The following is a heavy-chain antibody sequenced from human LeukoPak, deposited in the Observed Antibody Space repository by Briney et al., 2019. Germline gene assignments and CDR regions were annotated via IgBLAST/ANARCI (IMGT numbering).Heavy chain of an antibody. Sequence: PSETLSLTCTVSGGSISSGGYYWSWIRQPPGKGLEWIGYIYHSGSTYYNPSLKSRVTISVDTSKNQFSLKLSSVTAADTAVYYCARNPRYSSSRNWFDPWGQGTLVTVSS. J-gene: IGHJ5*02. CDR3: ARNPRYSSSRNWFDP. V-gene: IGHV4-30-2*01. D-gene: IGHD6-6*01. CDR1: GGSISSGGYY. CDR2: IYHSGST.